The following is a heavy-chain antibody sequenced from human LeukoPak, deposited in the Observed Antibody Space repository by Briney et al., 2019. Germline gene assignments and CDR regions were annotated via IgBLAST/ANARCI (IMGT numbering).Heavy chain of an antibody. CDR1: GYTFTSYG. CDR2: ISAYNGNT. J-gene: IGHJ4*02. D-gene: IGHD4-17*01. CDR3: ARALDYGDSIYYFDY. Sequence: ASVKVSCKASGYTFTSYGISWVRQAPGQGLEWMGWISAYNGNTNYAQKLQGRVTITRDTSASTAYMELSSLRSEDTAVYYCARALDYGDSIYYFDYWGQGTLVTVSS. V-gene: IGHV1-18*01.